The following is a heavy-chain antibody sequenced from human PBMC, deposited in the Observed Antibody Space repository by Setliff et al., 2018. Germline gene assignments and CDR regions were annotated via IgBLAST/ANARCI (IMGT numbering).Heavy chain of an antibody. D-gene: IGHD1-26*01. V-gene: IGHV3-74*03. CDR1: GFTFSTYW. CDR2: ISIDGSSI. CDR3: ARVGSKPQLGWFDP. J-gene: IGHJ5*02. Sequence: PGGSLRLSCVTSGFTFSTYWMHWVRQAPGQGLVWVARISIDGSSITYADSVKGRFTISRDNARNTLYLQMNSLTAEDTAVYYCARVGSKPQLGWFDPWGQGTLVTVSS.